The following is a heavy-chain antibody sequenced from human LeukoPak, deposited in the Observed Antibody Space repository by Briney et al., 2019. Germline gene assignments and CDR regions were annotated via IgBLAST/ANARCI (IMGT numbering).Heavy chain of an antibody. J-gene: IGHJ4*02. D-gene: IGHD1-26*01. CDR3: ARGGQWELPEG. CDR2: IIPIFGTA. Sequence: ASVKVSCKASGGTFSSYAISWVRQAPGQGLEWMGRIIPIFGTANYAQKFQGRVTITTDESTSTAYMELSSLRAEDTAVYYCARGGQWELPEGWGQGTLVTVSS. CDR1: GGTFSSYA. V-gene: IGHV1-69*05.